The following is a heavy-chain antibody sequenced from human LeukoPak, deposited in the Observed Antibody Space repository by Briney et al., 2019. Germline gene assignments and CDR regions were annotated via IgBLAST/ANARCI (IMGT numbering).Heavy chain of an antibody. V-gene: IGHV3-74*01. CDR1: GFTFSSYW. CDR2: INSDGSST. CDR3: AKTTSGYYCPLDY. J-gene: IGHJ4*02. Sequence: GGSLRLSCAASGFTFSSYWMHWVRQAPGKGLVWVSRINSDGSSTSYADSVKGRFTISRDNAKNTLYLQMNSLRAEDTALYYCAKTTSGYYCPLDYWGQGTLVTVSS. D-gene: IGHD3-22*01.